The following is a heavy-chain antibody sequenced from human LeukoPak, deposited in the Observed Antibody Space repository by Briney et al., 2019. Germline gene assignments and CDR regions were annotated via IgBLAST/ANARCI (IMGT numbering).Heavy chain of an antibody. V-gene: IGHV3-7*01. J-gene: IGHJ3*02. Sequence: GGSLRLSYGASGFSFNTYYMTWVRQAAGKGLDWVANINQDGRLTSYTDSVRGLFTISRDNAKNSLYLQMSSLSAEDTAVYFCARDLDVLVNFDNTVHHDDVFDIWGEGTMVTVSS. CDR1: GFSFNTYY. CDR2: INQDGRLT. D-gene: IGHD2-21*01. CDR3: ARDLDVLVNFDNTVHHDDVFDI.